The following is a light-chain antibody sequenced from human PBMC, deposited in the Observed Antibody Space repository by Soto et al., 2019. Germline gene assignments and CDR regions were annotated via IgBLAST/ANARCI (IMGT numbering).Light chain of an antibody. CDR2: EVS. V-gene: IGLV2-14*01. CDR3: SSYTSSSIDYV. Sequence: QSALTQPASVSGSPGQSITISCTGTSSDVGGYNYVSWYQQHPGKAPKLMIYEVSNRPSGVSNRFSGSKSCNTAFLTISGLQAEDEADYYCSSYTSSSIDYVFGTGTKLTVL. CDR1: SSDVGGYNY. J-gene: IGLJ1*01.